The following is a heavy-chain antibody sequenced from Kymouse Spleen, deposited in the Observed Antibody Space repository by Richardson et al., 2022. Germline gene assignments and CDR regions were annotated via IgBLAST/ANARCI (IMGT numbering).Heavy chain of an antibody. V-gene: IGHV3-66*03. J-gene: IGHJ3*02. CDR2: IYSCGST. D-gene: IGHD3-3*01. CDR3: ARVFYYDFWSGYYSHPYAFDI. Sequence: EVQLVESGGGLIQPGGSLRLSCAASGFTVSSNYMSWVRQAPGKGLEWVSVIYSCGSTYYADSVKGRFTISRDNSKNTLYLQMNSLRAEDTAVYYCARVFYYDFWSGYYSHPYAFDIWGQGTMVTVSS. CDR1: GFTVSSNY.